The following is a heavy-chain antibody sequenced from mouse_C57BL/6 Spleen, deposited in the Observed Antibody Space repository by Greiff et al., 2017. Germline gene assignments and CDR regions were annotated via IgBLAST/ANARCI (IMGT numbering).Heavy chain of an antibody. CDR2: ISNGGGST. CDR1: GFTFSDYY. Sequence: EVKLLESGGGLVQPGGSLKLSCAASGFTFSDYYMYWVRQTPEKRLEWVAYISNGGGSTYYPDTVKGRFTISRDNAKNTLYLQMSRLKSEDTAMYYCARSDMATRAMDYWGQGTSVTVSS. CDR3: ARSDMATRAMDY. D-gene: IGHD1-1*02. J-gene: IGHJ4*01. V-gene: IGHV5-12*01.